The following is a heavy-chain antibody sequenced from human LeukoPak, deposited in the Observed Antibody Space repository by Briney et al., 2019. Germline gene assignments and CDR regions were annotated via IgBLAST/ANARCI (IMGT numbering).Heavy chain of an antibody. D-gene: IGHD3-3*01. Sequence: PSETLSLTCNVSGASISSFSWSWIRQPPGKGLEWIGYIYYSGSTNYNPSLKSRVTISVDTSKNQFSLKLSSVTAADTAVYYCARLSGDFWSGYYVSGYYYGMDVWGQGTTVTVSS. CDR3: ARLSGDFWSGYYVSGYYYGMDV. V-gene: IGHV4-59*08. J-gene: IGHJ6*02. CDR1: GASISSFS. CDR2: IYYSGST.